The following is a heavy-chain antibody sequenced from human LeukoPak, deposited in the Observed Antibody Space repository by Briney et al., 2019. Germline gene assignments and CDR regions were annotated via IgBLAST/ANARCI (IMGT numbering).Heavy chain of an antibody. D-gene: IGHD3-10*01. CDR1: GFTFSSYA. V-gene: IGHV3-23*01. Sequence: GGSLRLSCAASGFTFSSYAMSWVRQAPGKGLEWVSAISGSGGSTYYADSVKGRFTISRDNSKNTLYLQMNSLRAEDTAVYYCAKDHDMVRGVKYYFDYWGQGTLVTVSS. J-gene: IGHJ4*02. CDR3: AKDHDMVRGVKYYFDY. CDR2: ISGSGGST.